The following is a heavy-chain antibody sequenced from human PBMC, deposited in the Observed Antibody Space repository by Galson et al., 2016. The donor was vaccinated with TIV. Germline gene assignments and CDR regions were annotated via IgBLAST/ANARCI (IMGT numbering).Heavy chain of an antibody. Sequence: SVKVSCKASGYPFTNYDINWVRQTAGQGLEWLGWMHPDSGHTGYAQKFQGRVSMTRDTSISTAYMELRSLISEDTAVYYCARNVAQTGFFDYWGQGTLVTVSS. J-gene: IGHJ4*02. CDR1: GYPFTNYD. D-gene: IGHD1-1*01. CDR2: MHPDSGHT. V-gene: IGHV1-8*01. CDR3: ARNVAQTGFFDY.